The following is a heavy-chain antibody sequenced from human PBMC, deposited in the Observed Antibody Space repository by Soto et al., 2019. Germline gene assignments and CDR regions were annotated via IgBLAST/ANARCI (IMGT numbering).Heavy chain of an antibody. CDR2: LSGSSLTV. J-gene: IGHJ4*02. D-gene: IGHD6-6*01. CDR3: AKDTRIPVRPIGYFDH. V-gene: IGHV3-23*01. CDR1: GFTFASYG. Sequence: EVQLLQSGGGLVQPGGSLRLTCAASGFTFASYGMSWVRQAPGKGLEWVPSLSGSSLTVYYADSVKGRFTISRDNSDNTLFLEMTSLRAEDTAFYYCAKDTRIPVRPIGYFDHWGQGTQVTVSS.